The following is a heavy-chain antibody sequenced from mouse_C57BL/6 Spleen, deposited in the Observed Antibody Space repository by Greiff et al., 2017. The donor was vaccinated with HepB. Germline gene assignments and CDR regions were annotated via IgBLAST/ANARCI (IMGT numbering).Heavy chain of an antibody. V-gene: IGHV1-63*01. CDR2: IYPGGGYT. J-gene: IGHJ2*01. CDR3: ARSSGHILFDY. CDR1: GYTFTNYW. Sequence: QVQLKQSGAELVRPGTSVKMSCKASGYTFTNYWIGWAKQRPGHGLEWIGDIYPGGGYTNYNEKFKGKATLTADKSSSTAYMQFSSLTSEDSAIYYCARSSGHILFDYWGQGTTLTVSS. D-gene: IGHD3-2*02.